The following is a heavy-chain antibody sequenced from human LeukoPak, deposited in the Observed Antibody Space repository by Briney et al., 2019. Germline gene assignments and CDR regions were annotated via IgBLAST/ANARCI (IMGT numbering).Heavy chain of an antibody. CDR3: ARDRRVLLWFGELPANWFDP. CDR1: GYTFTGYY. D-gene: IGHD3-10*01. CDR2: INPNSGGT. V-gene: IGHV1-2*02. J-gene: IGHJ5*02. Sequence: GASVKVSCKASGYTFTGYYMHWVRQAPGQGLAWMGWINPNSGGTNYAQKFQGRVTMTRDTSISTAYMELSRLRSADTAVYYCARDRRVLLWFGELPANWFDPWGQGTLVTVSS.